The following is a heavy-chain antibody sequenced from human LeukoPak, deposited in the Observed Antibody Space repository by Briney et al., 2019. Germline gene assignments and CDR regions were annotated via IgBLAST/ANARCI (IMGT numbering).Heavy chain of an antibody. CDR3: AKRVGTYHFDS. Sequence: GGSLRLSCEASGFTFSAYAMSWVRQAPGKGLEWLSYISGSGGSTYYADSVKGRFTISRDNSENTLYLQMSSLRAEDTALYFCAKRVGTYHFDSWGQGTLVTVSS. CDR2: ISGSGGST. CDR1: GFTFSAYA. D-gene: IGHD1-26*01. J-gene: IGHJ4*02. V-gene: IGHV3-23*01.